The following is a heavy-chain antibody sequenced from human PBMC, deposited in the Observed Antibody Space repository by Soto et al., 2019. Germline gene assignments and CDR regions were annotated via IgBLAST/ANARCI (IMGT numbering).Heavy chain of an antibody. V-gene: IGHV1-2*02. D-gene: IGHD3-3*01. CDR2: INPNSGTT. J-gene: IGHJ4*02. Sequence: ASVKVSCKASGYTFTGYYMHWVRQAPGQGLEWMGWINPNSGTTDFAQKFQGRVTMTRDTSISTAYMELSRLRSDDTAVYYCAREGPRFWDYWGQGTLVTAPQ. CDR3: AREGPRFWDY. CDR1: GYTFTGYY.